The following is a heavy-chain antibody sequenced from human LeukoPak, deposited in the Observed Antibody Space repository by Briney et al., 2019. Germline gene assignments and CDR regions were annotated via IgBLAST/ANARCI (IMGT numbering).Heavy chain of an antibody. Sequence: GGSLKLSCAASGFTFSSYAMSWVRQAPGKGLEWVSAISGSGGSTYYADSVKGRFTISRDNSKNTLYLQMNSLRAEDTAVYYCAKVPAAYNWFDPWGQGTLVTVSS. D-gene: IGHD2-2*01. CDR2: ISGSGGST. CDR3: AKVPAAYNWFDP. CDR1: GFTFSSYA. V-gene: IGHV3-23*01. J-gene: IGHJ5*02.